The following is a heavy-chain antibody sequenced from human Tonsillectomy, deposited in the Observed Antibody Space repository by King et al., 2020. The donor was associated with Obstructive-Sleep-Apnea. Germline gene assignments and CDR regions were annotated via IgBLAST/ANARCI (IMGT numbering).Heavy chain of an antibody. Sequence: VQLVESGGGLVQPGGSLRLSCGVSGFTVRSGYVNVVRQAPGKGLEWISFFFSSGTTHYQDSVEGRFTISRDNSKNTVYLQVNSLRVEDTAVYFCARDRYDYGSDSSSLNYYGMDVWGQGTTVTVSS. J-gene: IGHJ6*02. D-gene: IGHD3-16*01. CDR1: GFTVRSGY. CDR3: ARDRYDYGSDSSSLNYYGMDV. CDR2: FFSSGTT. V-gene: IGHV3-53*04.